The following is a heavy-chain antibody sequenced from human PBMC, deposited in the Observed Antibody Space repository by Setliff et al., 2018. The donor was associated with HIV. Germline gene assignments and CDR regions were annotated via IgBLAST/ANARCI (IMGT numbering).Heavy chain of an antibody. V-gene: IGHV4-59*11. Sequence: PSETLSLTCTVSGGSISGHYWSWIRQTPGKGLEWIGYVYSNGNTYYNPSLSSRVTISVDTSRNQFSLKLTSVTAADTAFYYCARVSRLHPCDPWGQGVLVTVSS. CDR2: VYSNGNT. J-gene: IGHJ5*02. D-gene: IGHD2-15*01. CDR3: ARVSRLHPCDP. CDR1: GGSISGHY.